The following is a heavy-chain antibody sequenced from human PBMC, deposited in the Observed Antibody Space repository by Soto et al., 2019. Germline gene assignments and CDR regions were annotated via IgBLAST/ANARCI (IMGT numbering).Heavy chain of an antibody. CDR3: ARAPENSENWNPYYFDY. Sequence: QVQLQESGPRLVKPSQTLSLTCSVSGVSISSGDTYWAWIRQAPGKGLEWIGYILHSGSTYYNPSRDGRITLSIXTSKTQFSLRLRSVTAADTAVYFCARAPENSENWNPYYFDYWGQGTLVTVSP. D-gene: IGHD1-1*01. CDR2: ILHSGST. J-gene: IGHJ4*02. V-gene: IGHV4-30-4*01. CDR1: GVSISSGDTY.